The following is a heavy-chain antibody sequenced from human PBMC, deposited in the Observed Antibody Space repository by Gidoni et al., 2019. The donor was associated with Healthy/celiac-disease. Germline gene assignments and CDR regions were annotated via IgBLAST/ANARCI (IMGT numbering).Heavy chain of an antibody. D-gene: IGHD6-6*01. CDR3: ARIEYSSSKDY. J-gene: IGHJ4*02. Sequence: EVQLVESGGGLVKPGGSLRLSCAASGFTFSSYSMNWVRQAPGKGLEWVSSISSSSSYIYYADSVKGRFTISRDNAKNSLYLQMNSLIAEDTAVYYCARIEYSSSKDYWGQGTLVTVSS. CDR1: GFTFSSYS. V-gene: IGHV3-21*01. CDR2: ISSSSSYI.